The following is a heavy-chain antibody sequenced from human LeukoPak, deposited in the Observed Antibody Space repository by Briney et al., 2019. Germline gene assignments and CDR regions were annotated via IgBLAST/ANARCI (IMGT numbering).Heavy chain of an antibody. CDR2: ISGSGGST. J-gene: IGHJ6*02. D-gene: IGHD2-15*01. CDR1: GFTFSSYA. Sequence: PGGFLRLSCAASGFTFSSYAMSWVRQAPGKGLEWVSAISGSGGSTYYADSVKGRFTISRDNSENTLYLQMNSLRAEDTAVYYCAKEGYCSGGSCYSDGMDVWGQGTTVTVSS. V-gene: IGHV3-23*01. CDR3: AKEGYCSGGSCYSDGMDV.